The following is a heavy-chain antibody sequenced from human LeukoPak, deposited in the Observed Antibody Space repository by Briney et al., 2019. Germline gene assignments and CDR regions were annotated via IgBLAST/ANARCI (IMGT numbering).Heavy chain of an antibody. V-gene: IGHV3-23*01. CDR3: AKCPSSGSYRRGDY. CDR1: GFTFSSYA. J-gene: IGHJ4*02. Sequence: GGSLRLSCAASGFTFSSYAMSWVRQATGKGPEWVSAISGSGGSTYYADSVKGRFTISRDNSKNTLYLQMNSLRAEDTAVYYCAKCPSSGSYRRGDYWGQGALVTVSS. D-gene: IGHD1-26*01. CDR2: ISGSGGST.